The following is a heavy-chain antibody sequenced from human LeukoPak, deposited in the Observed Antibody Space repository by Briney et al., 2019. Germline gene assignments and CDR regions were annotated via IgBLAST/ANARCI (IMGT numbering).Heavy chain of an antibody. Sequence: PGGSLRLSCAASGFTFSSYGMSGVRQAPGKGLEWVSAISGSGGSTYYADSVKGRFTISRDNSKNTLYLQMNSLRAEDTAVYYCARRRGNCGGDCYLESFYYMDVWGKGTTVTVSS. J-gene: IGHJ6*03. CDR3: ARRRGNCGGDCYLESFYYMDV. V-gene: IGHV3-23*01. CDR2: ISGSGGST. D-gene: IGHD2-21*02. CDR1: GFTFSSYG.